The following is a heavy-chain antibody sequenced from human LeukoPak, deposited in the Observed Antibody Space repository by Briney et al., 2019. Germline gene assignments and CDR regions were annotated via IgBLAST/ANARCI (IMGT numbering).Heavy chain of an antibody. Sequence: EASVKVSCKASGYTFTSYGISWVRQAPGQGLEWMGWISAYNGNTNYAQKLQGRVTMTTDTSTSTAYMELRSLRSEDTAVYYCARDSGDDIVVVAGPNDYGMDVWGQGTTVTVSS. CDR1: GYTFTSYG. D-gene: IGHD2-2*01. CDR2: ISAYNGNT. J-gene: IGHJ6*02. V-gene: IGHV1-18*01. CDR3: ARDSGDDIVVVAGPNDYGMDV.